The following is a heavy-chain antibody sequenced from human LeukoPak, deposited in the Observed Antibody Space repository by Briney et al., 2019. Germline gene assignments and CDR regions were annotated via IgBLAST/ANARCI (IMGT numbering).Heavy chain of an antibody. D-gene: IGHD1-26*01. CDR1: GYTFTDYY. CDR3: ARDYSGSYTH. V-gene: IGHV1-2*06. J-gene: IGHJ4*02. CDR2: IHPNSGDT. Sequence: ASVKVSCKASGYTFTDYYIHWVRQAPGQGLEWMGLIHPNSGDTYYAQKFRGRVTTTRGTSITTAYMELDRLTSDDTAVYYCARDYSGSYTHWAQGTLVTISS.